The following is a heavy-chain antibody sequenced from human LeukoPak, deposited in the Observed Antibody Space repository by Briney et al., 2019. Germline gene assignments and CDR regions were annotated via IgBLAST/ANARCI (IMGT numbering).Heavy chain of an antibody. CDR1: GYTFTSYG. J-gene: IGHJ4*02. D-gene: IGHD2-15*01. Sequence: ASVKVSCKASGYTFTSYGISWVRQAPGQGLEWMGWISAYNGNTNYAQKLQGRVIMTTDTSTSTAYMELRSLRSDDTAVYYCARYDCSGGSCYIFDYWGQGTLVTVSS. V-gene: IGHV1-18*01. CDR3: ARYDCSGGSCYIFDY. CDR2: ISAYNGNT.